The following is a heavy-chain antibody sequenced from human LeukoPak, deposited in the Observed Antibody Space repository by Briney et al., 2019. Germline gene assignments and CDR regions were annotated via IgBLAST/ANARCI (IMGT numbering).Heavy chain of an antibody. D-gene: IGHD6-19*01. CDR2: IYGGDSET. J-gene: IGHJ4*02. CDR1: GYSNSDYW. V-gene: IGHV5-51*01. CDR3: ARTTTYSSGWYGAY. Sequence: GESLKISANGSGYSNSDYWIGWLRQMPEKGLEWMGIIYGGDSETRYSPSRQGQVTISANKSINTAYLQWSSLKASDTAMYYCARTTTYSSGWYGAYWGQGTVVTVSS.